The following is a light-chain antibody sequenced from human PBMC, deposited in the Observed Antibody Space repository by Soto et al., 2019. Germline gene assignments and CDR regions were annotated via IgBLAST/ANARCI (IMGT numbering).Light chain of an antibody. V-gene: IGKV3-11*01. J-gene: IGKJ2*01. CDR3: QRRSNWPPYT. Sequence: EIVLTQSPATLSLSPGERATLSCRASQSVSSYLAWCQQKTRLAPRLLIYDASNRATGIPARFSGSGSGTDFTLTINSLEPEDFAVYYCQRRSNWPPYTFGPGTKLEI. CDR1: QSVSSY. CDR2: DAS.